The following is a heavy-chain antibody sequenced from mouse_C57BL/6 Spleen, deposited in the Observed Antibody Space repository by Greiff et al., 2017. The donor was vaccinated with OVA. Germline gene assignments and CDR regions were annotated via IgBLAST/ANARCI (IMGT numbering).Heavy chain of an antibody. CDR1: GYTFTDYY. D-gene: IGHD2-2*01. V-gene: IGHV1-26*01. CDR2: INPNNGGT. CDR3: ARAYGYPYWYFDV. J-gene: IGHJ1*03. Sequence: EVQLVESGPELVKPGASVKISCKASGYTFTDYYMNWVKQSHGKSLEWIGDINPNNGGTSYNQKFKGKATLTVDKSSSTAYMELRSLTSEDSAVYYCARAYGYPYWYFDVWGTGTTVTVSS.